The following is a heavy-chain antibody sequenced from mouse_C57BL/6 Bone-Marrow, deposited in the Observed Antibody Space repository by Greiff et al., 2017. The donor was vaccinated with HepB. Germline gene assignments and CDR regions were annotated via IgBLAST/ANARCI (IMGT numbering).Heavy chain of an antibody. CDR3: ARGGDSAWFAY. V-gene: IGHV7-1*01. J-gene: IGHJ3*01. CDR1: GFTFSDFY. Sequence: EVQVVESGGGLVQSGRSLRLSCATSGFTFSDFYMEWVRQAPGKGLEWIAASRNKANDYTTEYSASVKGRFIVSRDTSQSILYLQMNALRAEDTAIYYCARGGDSAWFAYWGQGTLVTVSA. D-gene: IGHD3-1*01. CDR2: SRNKANDYTT.